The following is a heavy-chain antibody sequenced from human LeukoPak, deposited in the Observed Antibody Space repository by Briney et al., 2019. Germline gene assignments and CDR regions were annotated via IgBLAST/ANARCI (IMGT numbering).Heavy chain of an antibody. CDR1: GFTFSSYG. CDR2: IRYDGSNK. Sequence: QSGGSLRLSCADSGFTFSSYGMHWVRQARGKGLEWVAFIRYDGSNKYYADSVKGRFTISRDNSKNTLYLQMNSLRAEDTAVYYCYSYGSGSYYNGDYWGQGTLVTVSS. D-gene: IGHD3-10*01. V-gene: IGHV3-30*02. J-gene: IGHJ4*02. CDR3: YSYGSGSYYNGDY.